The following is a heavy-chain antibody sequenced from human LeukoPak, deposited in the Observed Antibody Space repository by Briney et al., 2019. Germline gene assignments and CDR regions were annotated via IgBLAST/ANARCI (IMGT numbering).Heavy chain of an antibody. V-gene: IGHV3-30*03. Sequence: PGGSLRLSCAASGFIFSRYGMYWVRQAPGKGLEWVAVVSYDGTETKYADSVKGRLNLSRDNSKNTVYLQMNSLTFEDTAVYYCARSARGVIFDVWGKGTTVIVSS. D-gene: IGHD3-10*01. CDR2: VSYDGTET. J-gene: IGHJ6*04. CDR1: GFIFSRYG. CDR3: ARSARGVIFDV.